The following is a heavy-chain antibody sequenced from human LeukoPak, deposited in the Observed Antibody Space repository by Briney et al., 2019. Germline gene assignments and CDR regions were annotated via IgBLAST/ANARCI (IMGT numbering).Heavy chain of an antibody. CDR3: ARAAGEMATIRY. D-gene: IGHD5-24*01. V-gene: IGHV3-21*01. CDR1: GFTFSSYS. Sequence: PGGSLRLSCAASGFTFSSYSMNWVRQAPGKGLEWVSSISSSSSYIYYADSVKGRFTISRDNAKNSLHLQMNSLRAEDTAVYYCARAAGEMATIRYWGQGTLVTVSS. CDR2: ISSSSSYI. J-gene: IGHJ4*02.